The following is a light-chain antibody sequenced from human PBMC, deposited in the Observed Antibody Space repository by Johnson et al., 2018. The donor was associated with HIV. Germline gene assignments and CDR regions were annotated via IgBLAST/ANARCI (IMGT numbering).Light chain of an antibody. J-gene: IGLJ1*01. CDR3: GIWDASLSPLYV. Sequence: QSVLTQPPSVSAAPGQKVTISCSGSSSNIGNNYVSWYQQLPGTAPKLLIYDNNKRPSGIPDRFSGSKSGATATLGITGLQTGYEADYYCGIWDASLSPLYVFGSGTTITVL. CDR1: SSNIGNNY. V-gene: IGLV1-51*01. CDR2: DNN.